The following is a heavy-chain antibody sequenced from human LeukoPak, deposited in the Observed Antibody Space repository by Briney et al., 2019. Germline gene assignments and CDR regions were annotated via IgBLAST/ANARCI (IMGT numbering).Heavy chain of an antibody. CDR3: AREYGYNTAHFDY. CDR2: INMDGSIT. D-gene: IGHD5-24*01. Sequence: GGSLRLSRAASGFTFSNYWMHWVRQAPGKGLVWVSRINMDGSITSYADSVKGRFIISRDNAKSTLYLQMNGLRAESTAVYYCAREYGYNTAHFDYWGQGTLVTVSS. CDR1: GFTFSNYW. J-gene: IGHJ4*02. V-gene: IGHV3-74*01.